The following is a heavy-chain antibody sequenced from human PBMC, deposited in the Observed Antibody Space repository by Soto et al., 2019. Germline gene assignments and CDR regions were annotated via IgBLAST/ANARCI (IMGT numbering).Heavy chain of an antibody. V-gene: IGHV4-4*02. Sequence: PSETLSLTCAVSGGSISSSNWWSWVRQPPEKGLEWIGEIYHSGSTNYNPSLKSRVTISVDKSKNQFSLKLSSVTAADAAVYYCARSPQWLASSFDYWGQGTLVTVLL. CDR3: ARSPQWLASSFDY. CDR1: GGSISSSNW. D-gene: IGHD6-19*01. J-gene: IGHJ4*02. CDR2: IYHSGST.